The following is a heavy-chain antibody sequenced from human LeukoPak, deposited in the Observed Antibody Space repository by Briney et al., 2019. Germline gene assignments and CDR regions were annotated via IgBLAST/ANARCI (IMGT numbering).Heavy chain of an antibody. Sequence: GRSLRLSCAASGFTFSSYGMHWVRQAPGKGLEWVAVIWYDGSNKYYADSVKGRFTISRDNSKNTLYLQMNSLRAEDTAVYYCARDPLRSYNWFDPWPGNPGHRLL. CDR3: ARDPLRSYNWFDP. CDR2: IWYDGSNK. V-gene: IGHV3-33*01. CDR1: GFTFSSYG. J-gene: IGHJ5*02.